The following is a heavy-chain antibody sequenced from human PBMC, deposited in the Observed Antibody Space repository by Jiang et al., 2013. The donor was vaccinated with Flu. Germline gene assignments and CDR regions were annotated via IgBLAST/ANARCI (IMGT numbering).Heavy chain of an antibody. J-gene: IGHJ6*02. V-gene: IGHV1-3*01. D-gene: IGHD2-2*03. CDR3: ARVDPSLDYNGMDV. CDR2: IDAGNGVT. CDR1: GYTFANYV. Sequence: SGAEVKKPGASVKVSCKSSGYTFANYVIHWVRQAPGQRLEWMGWIDAGNGVTKYSQKFQDRVTITRDTSASTIYMELSSLRSEDTAVYYCARVDPSLDYNGMDVWGQGTTVTVSS.